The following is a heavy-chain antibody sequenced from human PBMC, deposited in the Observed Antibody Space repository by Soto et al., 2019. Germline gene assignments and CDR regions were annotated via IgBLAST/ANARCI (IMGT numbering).Heavy chain of an antibody. CDR2: VYYTGST. D-gene: IGHD6-19*01. Sequence: ASATLSITCSVSGGSISGSYWSWIRQSPGKGLEWLGYVYYTGSTNYSPSLRSRVSISVDTSKNEFSLRLSSVTAADTAVYFCARSVAVPGAHIDYWGQGTQVTVSS. CDR3: ARSVAVPGAHIDY. V-gene: IGHV4-59*01. CDR1: GGSISGSY. J-gene: IGHJ4*02.